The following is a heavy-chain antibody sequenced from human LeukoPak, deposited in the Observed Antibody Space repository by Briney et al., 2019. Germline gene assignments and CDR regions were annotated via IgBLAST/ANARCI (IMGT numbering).Heavy chain of an antibody. CDR3: ATGYYYGSGNYYFDY. D-gene: IGHD3-10*01. V-gene: IGHV1-24*01. Sequence: SSVKVSCKVSVYTHTELSMHWVRQAPGKGLEWMGGFDPEDGETIYAQKLQGRVTMTEDTSTYTDYMELSRLRSEDTAVYYCATGYYYGSGNYYFDYWGQGTLVTVSS. CDR1: VYTHTELS. J-gene: IGHJ4*02. CDR2: FDPEDGET.